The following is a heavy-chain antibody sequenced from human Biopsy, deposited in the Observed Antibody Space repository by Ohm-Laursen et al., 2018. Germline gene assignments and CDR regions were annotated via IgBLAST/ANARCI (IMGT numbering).Heavy chain of an antibody. CDR1: GFSFSDNY. D-gene: IGHD2-15*01. V-gene: IGHV3-72*01. CDR3: ARAGRYCSGGGCYSWFDS. J-gene: IGHJ5*01. Sequence: SLRLSCTASGFSFSDNYMDWVRQAPGKGLEWVGGFRDKANSYTTDYAASVKGRFTISRDDSKNSLYLQMNSLKTEDTALYYGARAGRYCSGGGCYSWFDSWGQGTLVTVSS. CDR2: FRDKANSYTT.